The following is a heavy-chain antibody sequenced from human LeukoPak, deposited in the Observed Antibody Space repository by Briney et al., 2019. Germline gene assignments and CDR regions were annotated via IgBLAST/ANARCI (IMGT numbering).Heavy chain of an antibody. D-gene: IGHD3-3*01. Sequence: GASVNVSCKASGGTFSGFAISGGGRALGQGLGWLGGIFPIFGKANYAQKFQGRVTITADESTSTAYMELSSLRSEDTAVYYCARTNYDFWSGYYLSYYYYGMDVWGQGTTVTVSS. CDR2: IFPIFGKA. CDR3: ARTNYDFWSGYYLSYYYYGMDV. V-gene: IGHV1-69*13. CDR1: GGTFSGFA. J-gene: IGHJ6*02.